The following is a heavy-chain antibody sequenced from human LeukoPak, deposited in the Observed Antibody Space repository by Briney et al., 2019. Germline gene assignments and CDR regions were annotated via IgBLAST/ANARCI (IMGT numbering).Heavy chain of an antibody. Sequence: SETLSLTCTVSGGSISSYYWSWIRQPPGKGLEWIGHIYYTGSTNYSPSLKSRVTISVDTSKNQFSLKLSSVTAADTAVYYCARGSGFYGYWGQGTLVTVSS. V-gene: IGHV4-59*01. CDR2: IYYTGST. D-gene: IGHD6-19*01. CDR1: GGSISSYY. CDR3: ARGSGFYGY. J-gene: IGHJ4*02.